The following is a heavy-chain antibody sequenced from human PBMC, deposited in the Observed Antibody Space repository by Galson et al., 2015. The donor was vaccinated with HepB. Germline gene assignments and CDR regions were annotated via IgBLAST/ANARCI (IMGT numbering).Heavy chain of an antibody. J-gene: IGHJ4*02. CDR1: GFTFSSYA. V-gene: IGHV3-30-3*01. CDR3: ARDKRVASYGSGSYRIGYFDY. D-gene: IGHD3-10*01. Sequence: SLRLSCAASGFTFSSYAMHWVRQAPGKGLEWVAVISYDGSNKYYADSVKGRFTISRDNSKNTLYLQMNSLRAEDTAVYYCARDKRVASYGSGSYRIGYFDYWGQGTLVTVSS. CDR2: ISYDGSNK.